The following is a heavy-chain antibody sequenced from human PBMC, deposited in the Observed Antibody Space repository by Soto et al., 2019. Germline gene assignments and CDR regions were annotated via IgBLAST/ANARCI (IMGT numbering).Heavy chain of an antibody. CDR3: ARVPGTTRYWDF. Sequence: PGGALRLSCAAPGFTFSDYAVHWVRPAPGKGLEGVAVVSHDGRNTHYADSVKGRFTISRDSSKNTVSLEMNSLSAEDTAVYYCARVPGTTRYWDFWGQGTLVTVSS. J-gene: IGHJ4*02. CDR2: VSHDGRNT. V-gene: IGHV3-30*03. D-gene: IGHD1-1*01. CDR1: GFTFSDYA.